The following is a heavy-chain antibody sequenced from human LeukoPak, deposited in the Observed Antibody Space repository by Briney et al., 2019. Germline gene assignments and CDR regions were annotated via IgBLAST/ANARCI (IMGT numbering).Heavy chain of an antibody. CDR1: GFTFSSYA. D-gene: IGHD4-23*01. CDR3: ARDGAHDYGGNSVWFDP. CDR2: ISYDGSNK. Sequence: PGRSLRLSCAASGFTFSSYAMHWVRQAPGKGLEWVAVISYDGSNKYYADSVKGRFTISRDNAKNSLYLQMNSLRAEDTAVYYCARDGAHDYGGNSVWFDPWGQGTLVTVSS. J-gene: IGHJ5*02. V-gene: IGHV3-30*04.